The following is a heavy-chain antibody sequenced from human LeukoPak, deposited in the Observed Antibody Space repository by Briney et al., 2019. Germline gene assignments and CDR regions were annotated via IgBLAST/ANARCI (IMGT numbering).Heavy chain of an antibody. V-gene: IGHV3-23*01. J-gene: IGHJ4*02. CDR2: ISGSGGST. CDR1: GFTFSSYA. Sequence: QPGGSLRLSCAASGFTFSSYAMSWVRQAPGKGLEWVSAISGSGGSTYYADSVKGRFTISRDNSKNTLYLQMNSLRAEDTAVYYCAKAPGCGGDCYEYYFDYWGQGTLVTVSS. D-gene: IGHD2-21*01. CDR3: AKAPGCGGDCYEYYFDY.